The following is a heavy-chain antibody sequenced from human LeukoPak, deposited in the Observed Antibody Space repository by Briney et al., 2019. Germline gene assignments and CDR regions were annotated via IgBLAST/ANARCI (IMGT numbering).Heavy chain of an antibody. CDR2: TNVKSEAT. V-gene: IGHV1-2*02. CDR1: GYIFSAYY. Sequence: ASVKVSCKTSGYIFSAYYIHWVRQAPGQGLEWMGWTNVKSEATNYARKFEGRVTMTRDTSVRTVYVELSRLRSDDTAIYYCARTGDYYSGMFHFDSWGQGTLVTVSS. D-gene: IGHD2-21*01. CDR3: ARTGDYYSGMFHFDS. J-gene: IGHJ4*02.